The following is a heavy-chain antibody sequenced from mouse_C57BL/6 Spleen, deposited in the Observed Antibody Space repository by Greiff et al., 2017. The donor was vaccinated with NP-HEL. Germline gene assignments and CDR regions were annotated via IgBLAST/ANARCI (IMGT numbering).Heavy chain of an antibody. V-gene: IGHV1-74*01. J-gene: IGHJ3*01. CDR1: GYTFTSYW. Sequence: QVQLQQPGAELVKPGASVKVSCKASGYTFTSYWMHWVKQRPSQGLEWIGRIHPSDSDTNYNQKFTGKATLTVDKSSSTAYMQLSSLTSEDAAVYDCEIPRAAQAAWFAYWGQGTLVTVSA. CDR3: EIPRAAQAAWFAY. CDR2: IHPSDSDT. D-gene: IGHD3-2*02.